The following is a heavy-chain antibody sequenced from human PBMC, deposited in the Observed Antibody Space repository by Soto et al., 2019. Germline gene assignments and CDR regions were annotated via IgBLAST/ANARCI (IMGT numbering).Heavy chain of an antibody. Sequence: QVQLVQSGAEVKKPGSSVKVSCKASAGTFSSYAISWVRQAPGQGLEWMVGIIPIFGTANYAQKFQGRVTITADESTSTAYMELSSLRSEDTAVYYCASAYSYGPEIDYWGQGTLVTVSS. D-gene: IGHD5-18*01. V-gene: IGHV1-69*12. CDR1: AGTFSSYA. CDR2: IIPIFGTA. CDR3: ASAYSYGPEIDY. J-gene: IGHJ4*02.